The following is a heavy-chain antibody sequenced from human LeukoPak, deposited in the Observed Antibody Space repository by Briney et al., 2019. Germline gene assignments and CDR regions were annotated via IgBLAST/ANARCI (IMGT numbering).Heavy chain of an antibody. J-gene: IGHJ3*02. D-gene: IGHD5-18*01. CDR2: IIPIFGTA. CDR1: GYDFTNYA. V-gene: IGHV1-69*05. Sequence: GASVKVSCKASGYDFTNYAITWVRQAPGQGLEWMGRIIPIFGTANYAQKFQGRVTITTDESTSTAYMELSSLRSEDTAVYYCASPAMAYSALHLDAFDIWGQGTMVTVSS. CDR3: ASPAMAYSALHLDAFDI.